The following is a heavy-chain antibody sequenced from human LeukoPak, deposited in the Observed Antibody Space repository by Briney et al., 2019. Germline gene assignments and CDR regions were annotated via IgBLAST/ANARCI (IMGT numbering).Heavy chain of an antibody. J-gene: IGHJ4*02. CDR2: AGWAGGTT. V-gene: IGHV3-43*01. D-gene: IGHD3-10*02. Sequence: GGSLRLSCATSGFNFDRYTIHWVRQAPGKGLEWVSLAGWAGGTTFYSDSVRGRFTISRDSGRKSAYLQMNSLTTDDTAFYFCAKELDTMFFDYWGQGALVTVSS. CDR1: GFNFDRYT. CDR3: AKELDTMFFDY.